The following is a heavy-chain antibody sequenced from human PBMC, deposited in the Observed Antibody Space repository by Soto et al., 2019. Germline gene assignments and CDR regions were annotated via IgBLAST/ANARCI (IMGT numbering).Heavy chain of an antibody. J-gene: IGHJ6*02. CDR3: ARTPCTTTACQAHGIDV. Sequence: SETLSLTCTVPGGSVGIGSYYWTWSRQPPGKGLEWLGYIYHSGPTNYNPPLKSRITISVDTSGNQFSLKLSSVTAADTAVYFCARTPCTTTACQAHGIDVWGQGTTVTVSS. CDR1: GGSVGIGSYY. V-gene: IGHV4-61*01. D-gene: IGHD4-17*01. CDR2: IYHSGPT.